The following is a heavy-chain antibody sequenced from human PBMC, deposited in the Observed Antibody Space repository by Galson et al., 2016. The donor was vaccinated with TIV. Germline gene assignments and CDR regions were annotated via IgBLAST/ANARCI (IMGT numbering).Heavy chain of an antibody. CDR1: GGTFSTYV. CDR3: ASDRNTALDTYHQYYGMDV. D-gene: IGHD5-18*01. Sequence: SVKVSCKASGGTFSTYVFNWVRPAPGQGLEWMGGIIPLFGTINYAQKFQGRVTITADESSTTVYMELNSLRSGDTAVYYCASDRNTALDTYHQYYGMDVWGQGTTVTVSS. J-gene: IGHJ6*02. CDR2: IIPLFGTI. V-gene: IGHV1-69*13.